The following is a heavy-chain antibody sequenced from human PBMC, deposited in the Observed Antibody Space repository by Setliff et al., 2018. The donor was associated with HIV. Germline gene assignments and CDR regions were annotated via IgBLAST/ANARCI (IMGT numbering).Heavy chain of an antibody. J-gene: IGHJ3*02. Sequence: SVKVSCKASGGTFSSDAISWVRQAPGQGLEWMGGIIPIFGTANYAQNLQGRVTITTDESTSTAYMELSSLRSEDTAVYYCVADPSISMVRGLILGSTFDIWGQGTMVTVSS. D-gene: IGHD3-10*01. V-gene: IGHV1-69*05. CDR1: GGTFSSDA. CDR2: IIPIFGTA. CDR3: VADPSISMVRGLILGSTFDI.